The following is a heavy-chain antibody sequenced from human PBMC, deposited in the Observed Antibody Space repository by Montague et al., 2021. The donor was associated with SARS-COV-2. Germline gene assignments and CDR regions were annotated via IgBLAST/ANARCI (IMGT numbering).Heavy chain of an antibody. V-gene: IGHV4-34*01. Sequence: SETLSLTCAVYGGSFSGHSWTWIRQPPGKGMGWIGEIDNSGGTNYNPSLKSRVTISVDTSKNQFSLKLSSLTAADTAVYYCARGLTDVTVILVFVGASLYLDSWGQGALVTVSS. CDR2: IDNSGGT. CDR3: ARGLTDVTVILVFVGASLYLDS. CDR1: GGSFSGHS. J-gene: IGHJ4*02. D-gene: IGHD3-22*01.